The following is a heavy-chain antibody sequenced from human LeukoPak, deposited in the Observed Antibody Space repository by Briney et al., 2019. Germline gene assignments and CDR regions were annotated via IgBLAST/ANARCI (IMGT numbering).Heavy chain of an antibody. J-gene: IGHJ4*02. Sequence: GESLKIPCKGSGYSFTSYWIGWVRQMPGKGLEWMGIIYPGDSDTRYSPSFQGQVTISADKSISTAYLQWSSLKASDTAIYYCATSESQTRFDYWGQGTLVTVSS. CDR1: GYSFTSYW. CDR2: IYPGDSDT. V-gene: IGHV5-51*01. D-gene: IGHD1/OR15-1a*01. CDR3: ATSESQTRFDY.